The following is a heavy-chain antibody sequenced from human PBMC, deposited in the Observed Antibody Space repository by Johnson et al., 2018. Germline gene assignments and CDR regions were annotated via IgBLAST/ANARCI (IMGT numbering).Heavy chain of an antibody. D-gene: IGHD6-19*01. V-gene: IGHV3-15*01. J-gene: IGHJ3*01. CDR2: IKSKPDGGTI. Sequence: VQLVESGGGLIKPGGSLRLSCVGSGFNFNDAWMSWVRQAPGKGLEWVARIKSKPDGGTIEYTASVQGSFTISRDDSKNPWYRKMNSLKTEDTGVYYFTTYSYKNGWYPFNDWGQGTRVTVAS. CDR1: GFNFNDAW. CDR3: TTYSYKNGWYPFND.